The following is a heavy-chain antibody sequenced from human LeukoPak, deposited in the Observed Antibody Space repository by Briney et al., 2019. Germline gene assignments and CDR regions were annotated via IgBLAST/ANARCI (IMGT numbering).Heavy chain of an antibody. V-gene: IGHV3-33*08. CDR1: GFTFSSYG. CDR2: IWYGGSNT. J-gene: IGHJ2*01. Sequence: GGSLRLSCAASGFTFSSYGMHWVRQAPGRGLEWVAVIWYGGSNTYYADSVKSRFAISRDNSKNTLYLQMNSLRAEDTAVYYCAKWQPEHWYFDLWGRGTLVTVSS. D-gene: IGHD1-26*01. CDR3: AKWQPEHWYFDL.